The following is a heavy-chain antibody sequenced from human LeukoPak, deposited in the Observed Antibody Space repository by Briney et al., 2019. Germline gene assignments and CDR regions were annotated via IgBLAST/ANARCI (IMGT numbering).Heavy chain of an antibody. D-gene: IGHD3-10*01. CDR1: GGSMRSDNSY. CDR3: ARGLIYRTLYGSGTYSDM. CDR2: IHYGGST. J-gene: IGHJ4*02. Sequence: PSETLSLTCTLSGGSMRSDNSYWGWIRQPPGKGLEWIGSIHYGGSTYYNPALKSRLTMSVDTSNNQFSLALNSVTAADTALYYCARGLIYRTLYGSGTYSDMWGQGTMVTVSS. V-gene: IGHV4-39*07.